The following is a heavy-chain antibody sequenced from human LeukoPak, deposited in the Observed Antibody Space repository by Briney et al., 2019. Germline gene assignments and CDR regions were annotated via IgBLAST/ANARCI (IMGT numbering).Heavy chain of an antibody. Sequence: ASVKVSFKSSGFTFTDHYIHWVRQGPGQGLEWMGYIGPHSTFTSAPQEFQGRVTMTRDASMSTAYMELTRLTSDDTAVYYCVREGEGPLSKDFDYWGQGTLVTVSS. CDR3: VREGEGPLSKDFDY. D-gene: IGHD2/OR15-2a*01. CDR2: IGPHSTFT. CDR1: GFTFTDHY. J-gene: IGHJ4*02. V-gene: IGHV1-2*02.